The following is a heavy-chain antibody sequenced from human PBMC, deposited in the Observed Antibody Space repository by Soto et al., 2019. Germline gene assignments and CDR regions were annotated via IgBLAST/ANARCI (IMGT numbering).Heavy chain of an antibody. CDR1: GGPFSDYY. CDR3: ARRGHSSGWDNGIYYYGMDV. CDR2: INHSGST. V-gene: IGHV4-34*01. D-gene: IGHD6-19*01. Sequence: QVQLQQWGAGLLKPSETLSLTCAVYGGPFSDYYWSWIRQPPGKGLEWIGEINHSGSTSNIPSLQSRVTISVDTSKNQFSLTLSSVTAADTAVYYCARRGHSSGWDNGIYYYGMDVWGQGTTVTVS. J-gene: IGHJ6*02.